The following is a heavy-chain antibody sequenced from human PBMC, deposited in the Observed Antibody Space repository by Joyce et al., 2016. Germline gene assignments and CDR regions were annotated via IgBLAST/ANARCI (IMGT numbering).Heavy chain of an antibody. D-gene: IGHD1-26*01. CDR1: GFTFSSYW. Sequence: EVQLVESGGGLVQPGGSLRLSCTASGFTFSSYWMHWVRQVSGKGRVGVSHISSEESSTSYADSVKGRFTISRDNAKNTLYLHMNSLRTEDTAVYYCARTGGSYYDYYYYGLDVWGQGTTVIVSS. J-gene: IGHJ6*02. V-gene: IGHV3-74*01. CDR2: ISSEESST. CDR3: ARTGGSYYDYYYYGLDV.